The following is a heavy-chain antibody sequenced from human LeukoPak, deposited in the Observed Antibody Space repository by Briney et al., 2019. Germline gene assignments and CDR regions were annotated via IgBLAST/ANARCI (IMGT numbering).Heavy chain of an antibody. Sequence: SETLSLTCAVHGGTFSGYYWSWIRQPPGKGLEWIGEINHSGSTNYNPSLKSRVTISVDTSKNQFSLKLSSVTAADTAVYYCARDRYCSGGSCYGPYYYYYYMDVWGKGTTVTVSS. J-gene: IGHJ6*03. V-gene: IGHV4-34*01. CDR2: INHSGST. CDR3: ARDRYCSGGSCYGPYYYYYYMDV. CDR1: GGTFSGYY. D-gene: IGHD2-15*01.